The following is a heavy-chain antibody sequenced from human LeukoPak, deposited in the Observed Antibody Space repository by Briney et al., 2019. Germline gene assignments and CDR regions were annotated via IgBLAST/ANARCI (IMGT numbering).Heavy chain of an antibody. CDR2: INHSGST. CDR3: ARVRGWYEVYFDY. Sequence: SETLSLTCAVYGGSFSGYYWSWIRQPPGKGLEWIGEINHSGSTNYNPSLKSRVTISVDTSKNQFSLKLSSVTAADTAVYYCARVRGWYEVYFDYWGQGTLVTVSS. CDR1: GGSFSGYY. D-gene: IGHD6-19*01. J-gene: IGHJ4*02. V-gene: IGHV4-34*01.